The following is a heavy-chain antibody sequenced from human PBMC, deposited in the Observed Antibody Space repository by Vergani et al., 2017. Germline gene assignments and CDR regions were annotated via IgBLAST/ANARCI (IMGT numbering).Heavy chain of an antibody. CDR3: ARGGYCSSTSSCAVDV. CDR1: GFTFSSYG. J-gene: IGHJ6*02. CDR2: IWYDGSNK. Sequence: QVQLVESGGGVVQPGRSLRLSCAASGFTFSSYGMHWVRQAPGKGLEWVAVIWYDGSNKYYADSVKGRFTISRDNSKNTLYLQMNSLRAEDTAVYYCARGGYCSSTSSCAVDVWGQGTTVTVSS. D-gene: IGHD2-2*01. V-gene: IGHV3-33*01.